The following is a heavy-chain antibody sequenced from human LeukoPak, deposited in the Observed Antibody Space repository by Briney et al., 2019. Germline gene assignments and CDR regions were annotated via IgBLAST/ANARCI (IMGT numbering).Heavy chain of an antibody. CDR2: ISSSGSTI. J-gene: IGHJ6*03. Sequence: GGSLRLSCAASGFTFSSYEMNWVRQAPGKGLEWVSYISSSGSTIYYADSVKGRFTISRDNAKNSLYLQMNSLRAEDTAVYYCARGDYSNYFSDYYYYYMDVWGKGTTVTVSS. D-gene: IGHD4-11*01. V-gene: IGHV3-48*03. CDR1: GFTFSSYE. CDR3: ARGDYSNYFSDYYYYYMDV.